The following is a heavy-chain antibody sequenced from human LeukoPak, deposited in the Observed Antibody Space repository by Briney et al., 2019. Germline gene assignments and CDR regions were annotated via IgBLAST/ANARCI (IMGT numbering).Heavy chain of an antibody. Sequence: GGSLRLSCAASGFTFSSYWMSWVRQAPGKGLEWVANIKQDGSEKYYVDSVKGRFTISRDNAKNSLYLQMNSLRAEDTAVYYCARERLAYCGGDCYHFDYWGQETLVTVSS. V-gene: IGHV3-7*03. J-gene: IGHJ4*02. CDR2: IKQDGSEK. D-gene: IGHD2-21*02. CDR1: GFTFSSYW. CDR3: ARERLAYCGGDCYHFDY.